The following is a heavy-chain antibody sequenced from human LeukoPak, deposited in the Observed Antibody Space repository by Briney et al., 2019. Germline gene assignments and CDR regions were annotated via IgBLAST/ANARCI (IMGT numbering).Heavy chain of an antibody. CDR3: ARDQIVVAGNLFDL. CDR2: IYYSGNT. D-gene: IGHD6-13*01. CDR1: GGSISTYY. Sequence: SETLSLTCTVSGGSISTYYWSWIRQPPGKGLEWIGDIYYSGNTNYNPSLKSRVTISIDTSKNQFSLKLRSVTAADTAVYYCARDQIVVAGNLFDLWGQGTLVTVSS. V-gene: IGHV4-59*01. J-gene: IGHJ5*02.